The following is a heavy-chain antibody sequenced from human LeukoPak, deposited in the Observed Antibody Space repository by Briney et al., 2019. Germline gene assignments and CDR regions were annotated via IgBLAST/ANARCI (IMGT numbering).Heavy chain of an antibody. CDR3: ARGLGGSSSPYYYYGMDV. D-gene: IGHD6-13*01. Sequence: PSETLSLTCAVSGGSISSGGYSWSWIRQPPGKGLEWIGYIYHSGSTYYNPSLKSRVTISVDRSKNQFSLKLSSVTAADTAVYYCARGLGGSSSPYYYYGMDVWGQGTTVTVSS. CDR1: GGSISSGGYS. V-gene: IGHV4-30-2*01. CDR2: IYHSGST. J-gene: IGHJ6*02.